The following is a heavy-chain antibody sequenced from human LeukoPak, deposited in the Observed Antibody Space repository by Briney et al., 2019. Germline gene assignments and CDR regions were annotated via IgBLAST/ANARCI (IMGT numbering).Heavy chain of an antibody. Sequence: ASVKVSCKASGYTFTGYYMHWVQQAPGQGLEWMGWINPNSGGTNYAQKFQGRVAMTRDTSISTAYMDLSRLRSDDTAVYYCARAQYYFDRGSWFAPWAQETLVTVSS. D-gene: IGHD3-22*01. V-gene: IGHV1-2*02. CDR2: INPNSGGT. CDR3: ARAQYYFDRGSWFAP. J-gene: IGHJ5*02. CDR1: GYTFTGYY.